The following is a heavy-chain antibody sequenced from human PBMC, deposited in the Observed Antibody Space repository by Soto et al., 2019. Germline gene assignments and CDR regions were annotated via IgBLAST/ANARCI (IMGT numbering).Heavy chain of an antibody. CDR2: MVTITGGT. J-gene: IGHJ6*02. CDR3: ARGRDAASQVYSTHGMDV. CDR1: GYNLVAYY. V-gene: IGHV1-2*02. Sequence: ASVKVSCKASGYNLVAYYTYWVRQAPGRGLEGVGWMVTITGGTNYEDRLRDRVTMTRDTSINTAYMELRRLRSDDTAIYYCARGRDAASQVYSTHGMDVWGQGTTVTVSS. D-gene: IGHD2-15*01.